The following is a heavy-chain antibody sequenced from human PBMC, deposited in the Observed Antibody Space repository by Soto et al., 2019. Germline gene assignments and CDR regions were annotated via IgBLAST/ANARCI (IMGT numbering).Heavy chain of an antibody. CDR3: AKDSTIFGVVSHKAFDV. CDR1: GFTFDNYA. J-gene: IGHJ3*01. Sequence: GGSLRLSCAASGFTFDNYAMHWVRLVPGKGLEWVSSVTWNSGRIVYADSVKGRFTIYRDNAKNPLYLQMNSLSPEDTALYYCAKDSTIFGVVSHKAFDVWGQGTMVTVSS. D-gene: IGHD3-3*01. V-gene: IGHV3-9*01. CDR2: VTWNSGRI.